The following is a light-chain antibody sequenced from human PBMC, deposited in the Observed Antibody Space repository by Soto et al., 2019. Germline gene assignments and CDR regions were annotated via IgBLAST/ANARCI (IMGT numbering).Light chain of an antibody. J-gene: IGKJ4*01. CDR3: QETYSGPVT. CDR2: AAS. V-gene: IGKV1-39*01. CDR1: QSISNF. Sequence: DIQMTQFPSSLSASVGDRVTITCRSSQSISNFVNWYQQKPGKAPKFLIYAASTLRSGVPSRFSGGGSGTEFTLTISSLQPEDFATYYCQETYSGPVTFGGGTKVEI.